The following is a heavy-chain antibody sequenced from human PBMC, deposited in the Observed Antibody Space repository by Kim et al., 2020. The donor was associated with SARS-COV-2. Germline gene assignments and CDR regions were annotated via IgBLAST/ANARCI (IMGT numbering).Heavy chain of an antibody. J-gene: IGHJ6*03. D-gene: IGHD3-3*01. CDR1: GFTFSSYA. CDR2: ISGSGGST. Sequence: GGSLRLSCAASGFTFSSYAMSWVRQAPGKGLEWVSAISGSGGSTYYADSVKGRFTISRDNSKNTLYLQMNSLRAEDTAVYYCAKDLGITIFGVVRLPVSAMDVWGKGTTVTVSS. V-gene: IGHV3-23*01. CDR3: AKDLGITIFGVVRLPVSAMDV.